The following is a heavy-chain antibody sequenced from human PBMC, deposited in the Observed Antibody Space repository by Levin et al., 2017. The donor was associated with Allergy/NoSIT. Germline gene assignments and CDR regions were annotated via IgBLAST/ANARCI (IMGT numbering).Heavy chain of an antibody. CDR3: AKDGYSDYYFYYMDV. CDR2: ISDSGGRT. Sequence: GGSLRLSCAASGFLLNDYVMTWVRQAPGKGLEWVSSISDSGGRTDYADSVKGRSTISRDNSKNTLYLQMNSLRAEDTALYFCAKDGYSDYYFYYMDVWGKGTTVTVSS. V-gene: IGHV3-23*01. D-gene: IGHD5-18*01. CDR1: GFLLNDYV. J-gene: IGHJ6*03.